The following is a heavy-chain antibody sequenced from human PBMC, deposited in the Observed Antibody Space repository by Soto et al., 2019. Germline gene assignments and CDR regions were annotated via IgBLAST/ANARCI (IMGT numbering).Heavy chain of an antibody. Sequence: PSETPSLTCTVSGGSISSYYWTWIRQPPGKGLEWIGYIYYSGSTNHNPSLKSRVTISVDTSKNQFSLKLSSVTAADTAVYYCARVNDFWTGYYSTNWFDPWGQGTLVTVSS. CDR3: ARVNDFWTGYYSTNWFDP. J-gene: IGHJ5*02. CDR1: GGSISSYY. CDR2: IYYSGST. V-gene: IGHV4-59*01. D-gene: IGHD3-3*01.